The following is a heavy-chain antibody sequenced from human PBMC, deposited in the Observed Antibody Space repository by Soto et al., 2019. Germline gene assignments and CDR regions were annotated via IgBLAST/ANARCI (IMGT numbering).Heavy chain of an antibody. CDR1: GFTFSNYW. Sequence: EVQLVESGGGLVQPGGSLRLSCAASGFTFSNYWMHWVRQAPGKGLVWVARISSDGSSTSYADSVKGRFTISRDNGKNKLYLQMNSLRAEDTAIYYCGRDPEWDGSHFDYWGQGTLVTVSS. CDR3: GRDPEWDGSHFDY. D-gene: IGHD1-26*01. CDR2: ISSDGSST. V-gene: IGHV3-74*01. J-gene: IGHJ4*02.